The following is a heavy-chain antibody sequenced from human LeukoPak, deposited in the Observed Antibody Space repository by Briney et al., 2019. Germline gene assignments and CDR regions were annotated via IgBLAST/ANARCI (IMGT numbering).Heavy chain of an antibody. V-gene: IGHV7-4-1*02. J-gene: IGHJ4*02. CDR2: INTNTGNP. Sequence: ALVKVSCKASGYTFTGYYMHWVRQAPGQGLEWMGWINTNTGNPTYAQGFTGRFVFSLDTSVSTAYLQISSLKAEDTAVYYCANSDYGGSLDYWGQGTLVTVSS. D-gene: IGHD4-23*01. CDR1: GYTFTGYY. CDR3: ANSDYGGSLDY.